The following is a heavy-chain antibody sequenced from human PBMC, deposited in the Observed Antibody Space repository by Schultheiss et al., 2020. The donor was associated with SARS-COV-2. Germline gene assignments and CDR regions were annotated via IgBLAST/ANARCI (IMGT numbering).Heavy chain of an antibody. CDR2: IWYDGSQK. Sequence: GGSLRLSCAASGFSFNNYGMHWVRQAPGKGLEWVAVIWYDGSQKYYADSVKGRFTISRDNAKNTLFLQMNSLRAEDTAVYYCAKDYGTTGPGDYWGQGTLVTVSS. D-gene: IGHD4-17*01. CDR3: AKDYGTTGPGDY. V-gene: IGHV3-33*03. CDR1: GFSFNNYG. J-gene: IGHJ4*02.